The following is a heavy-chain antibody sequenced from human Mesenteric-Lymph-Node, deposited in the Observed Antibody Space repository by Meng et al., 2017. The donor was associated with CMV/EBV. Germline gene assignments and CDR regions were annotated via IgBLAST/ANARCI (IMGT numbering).Heavy chain of an antibody. CDR3: ATGAYCSGGSCSGRYGMDV. J-gene: IGHJ6*02. Sequence: GESLKISCEASGFTFSSFEMNWVRQAPGKGLEWVSYIGSSGSTIHYADSVKGRFTISRDNAKNSLYLQMNSLRADDTAVYYCATGAYCSGGSCSGRYGMDVWGQGTTVTVSS. CDR1: GFTFSSFE. D-gene: IGHD2-15*01. CDR2: IGSSGSTI. V-gene: IGHV3-48*03.